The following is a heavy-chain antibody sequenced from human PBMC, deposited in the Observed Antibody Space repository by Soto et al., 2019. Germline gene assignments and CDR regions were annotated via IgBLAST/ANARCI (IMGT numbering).Heavy chain of an antibody. V-gene: IGHV5-10-1*01. CDR3: ARREHHYGMEV. J-gene: IGHJ6*02. Sequence: GESLKISCKGSGYSFTSYWINWLRQMPGKGLEWMGRIDPSDSYTNYSPSFQGRVTISTDKSLNTAYLQWSSLKASDTAMYYCARREHHYGMEVWGQGTTVTVS. CDR2: IDPSDSYT. CDR1: GYSFTSYW.